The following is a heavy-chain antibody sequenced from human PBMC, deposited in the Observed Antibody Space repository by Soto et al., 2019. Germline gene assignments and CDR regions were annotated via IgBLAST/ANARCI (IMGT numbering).Heavy chain of an antibody. CDR3: ARGPDPTYFDY. V-gene: IGHV1-18*01. CDR2: INVYNGKT. Sequence: QVQLVQSGGEVAKPGASVKVSCKASGYTFTNYGINWVRQAPGLGLEWMGWINVYNGKTNYAQKFQARVAMTTDTSTNSVYKDRRSLRSDDTAVYYCARGPDPTYFDYWCQGTLVTVSS. CDR1: GYTFTNYG. J-gene: IGHJ4*02.